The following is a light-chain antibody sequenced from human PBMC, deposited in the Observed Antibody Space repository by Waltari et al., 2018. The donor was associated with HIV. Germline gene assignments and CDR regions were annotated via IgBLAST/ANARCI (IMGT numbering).Light chain of an antibody. CDR3: QQTYSLPLT. J-gene: IGKJ4*01. V-gene: IGKV1-39*01. CDR2: AAS. CDR1: KNMTTY. Sequence: DIQLTDPPSSLSASVRDSVTLTCRASKNMTTYLSWYQQKPGKATLLLLYAASTLQSGVASRFSGSGSGTDFTLTISSLQPGDFASSYCQQTYSLPLTFGGGTKVVIK.